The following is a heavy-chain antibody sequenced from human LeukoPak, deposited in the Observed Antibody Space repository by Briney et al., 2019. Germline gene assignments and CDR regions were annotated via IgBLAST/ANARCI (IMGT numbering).Heavy chain of an antibody. D-gene: IGHD6-19*01. CDR1: GFTFGNYW. CDR3: AKDREGYSSGWTEYYYYYGMDV. CDR2: IKQDGSEK. V-gene: IGHV3-7*01. Sequence: GGSLRLSCAASGFTFGNYWMSWVRQAPGKGLQWVANIKQDGSEKYYVDSVKGRFTISRDNSKNTLYLQMNSLRAEDTAVYYCAKDREGYSSGWTEYYYYYGMDVWGQGTTVTVSS. J-gene: IGHJ6*02.